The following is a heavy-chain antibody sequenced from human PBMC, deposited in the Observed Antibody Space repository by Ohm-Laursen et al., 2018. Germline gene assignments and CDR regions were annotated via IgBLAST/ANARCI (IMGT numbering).Heavy chain of an antibody. CDR2: ISYDGRQT. CDR3: AKDRGSDWYFDV. Sequence: SLRLSCAASGFTFSDYGGHWVRQAPGKGVGGGGVISYDGRQTYYADSVKGRFTISRDNPKSTLYLQMNSLRTEDTAVYYCAKDRGSDWYFDVWGRGTLVTVSS. D-gene: IGHD3-10*01. J-gene: IGHJ2*01. V-gene: IGHV3-30*18. CDR1: GFTFSDYG.